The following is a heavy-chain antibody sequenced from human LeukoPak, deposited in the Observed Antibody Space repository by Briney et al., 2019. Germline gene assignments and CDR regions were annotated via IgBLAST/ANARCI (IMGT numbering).Heavy chain of an antibody. D-gene: IGHD5-18*01. CDR2: IYTSGST. Sequence: PSQTLSLTCTVPGGSISSGSYYWNWIRQPAGKGLEWIGRIYTSGSTKYNPSLKSRVTISVDTSKNQFSLKLISVTAADTAVYYCARAAGSGYSYVDAFDIWGQGTMVTVSS. CDR3: ARAAGSGYSYVDAFDI. V-gene: IGHV4-61*02. J-gene: IGHJ3*02. CDR1: GGSISSGSYY.